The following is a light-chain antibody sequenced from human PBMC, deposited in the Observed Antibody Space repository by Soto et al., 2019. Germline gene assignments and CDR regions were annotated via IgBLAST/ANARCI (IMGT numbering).Light chain of an antibody. Sequence: EIVLTQSPGTLSLSPGETATLSGRASQSVSSRYLAWYQQNPGQAHRHLIYRPSNRATAVPDRFSGSGSGTDFTLTIRRLEPYDFAVYYCQQYGSSPYTFGQGAKLGIK. CDR3: QQYGSSPYT. J-gene: IGKJ2*01. V-gene: IGKV3-20*01. CDR1: QSVSSRY. CDR2: RPS.